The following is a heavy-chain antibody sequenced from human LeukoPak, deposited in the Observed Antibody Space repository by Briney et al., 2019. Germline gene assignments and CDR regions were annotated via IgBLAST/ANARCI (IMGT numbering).Heavy chain of an antibody. CDR1: GFTFSSYA. CDR3: AKMLQVGGSYY. V-gene: IGHV3-23*01. Sequence: GGSLRLSCAASGFTFSSYAMSWVRQAPGKGLEWVSAISGSGGSTYYADSVKGRFTISRDNSKNSLYLQMNSLRAEDTAVYYCAKMLQVGGSYYWGQGTLVTVSS. CDR2: ISGSGGST. J-gene: IGHJ4*02. D-gene: IGHD1-26*01.